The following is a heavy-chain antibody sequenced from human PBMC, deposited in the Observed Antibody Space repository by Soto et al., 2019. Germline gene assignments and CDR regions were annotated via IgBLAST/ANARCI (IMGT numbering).Heavy chain of an antibody. Sequence: EVQLVESGGGSVQPGGSLRLSCVASGITFTNYWMHWVRQVPGQGLVWVARVDSDGRGTSYADFVKGRFTISRDKAKNTLYLQMNRPRCDDTAMYYCGTVFEHWGQGIPVTVSS. CDR2: VDSDGRGT. J-gene: IGHJ4*02. CDR1: GITFTNYW. CDR3: GTVFEH. V-gene: IGHV3-74*01.